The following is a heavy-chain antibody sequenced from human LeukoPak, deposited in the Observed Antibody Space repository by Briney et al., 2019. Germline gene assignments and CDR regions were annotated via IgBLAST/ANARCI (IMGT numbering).Heavy chain of an antibody. Sequence: PSETLSLTCTVSGGSITSYYWNWIRQPPGKGLEWIGYIYYTGNTNYDPSLRSRLTISVDTSNNQFSLKLTSVTAADTAVYYCARRARGNREYYFDYWGQGTLVTVSS. D-gene: IGHD1-14*01. CDR1: GGSITSYY. CDR3: ARRARGNREYYFDY. CDR2: IYYTGNT. V-gene: IGHV4-59*01. J-gene: IGHJ4*02.